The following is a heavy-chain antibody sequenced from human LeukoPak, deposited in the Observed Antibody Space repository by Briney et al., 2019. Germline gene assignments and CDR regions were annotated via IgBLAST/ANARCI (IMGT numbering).Heavy chain of an antibody. CDR3: ARGTSRTSPLTGYYKGYFDY. Sequence: PGGSLRLSCAASGFTASSNYMSWVRQAPGKGLEWVSLIYSGGSTYYTDSVKGRFTISRDNSKKTLYLQMNSLRAEDTAVYYCARGTSRTSPLTGYYKGYFDYWGQGTLVTVSS. D-gene: IGHD3-9*01. V-gene: IGHV3-66*02. CDR1: GFTASSNY. J-gene: IGHJ4*02. CDR2: IYSGGST.